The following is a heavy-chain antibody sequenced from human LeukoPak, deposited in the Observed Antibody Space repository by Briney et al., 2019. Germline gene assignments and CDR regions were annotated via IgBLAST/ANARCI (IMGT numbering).Heavy chain of an antibody. CDR2: ISGGSNTI. D-gene: IGHD2-21*01. CDR3: ARDTDCGGDCYAVHDAFDI. J-gene: IGHJ3*02. V-gene: IGHV3-48*01. CDR1: GFTFSNYN. Sequence: GGSLRLSCAASGFTFSNYNMNWVRQAPGKGLEWVSYISGGSNTIYYADSVKGRFTISRDNAKNSLYLHMSSLRAEDRAVYYCARDTDCGGDCYAVHDAFDIWGQGTMVTVSS.